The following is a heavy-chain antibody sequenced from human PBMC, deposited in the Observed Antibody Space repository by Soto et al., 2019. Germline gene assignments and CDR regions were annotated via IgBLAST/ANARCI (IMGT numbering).Heavy chain of an antibody. CDR1: GGSISSYY. Sequence: PSETLSLTCTVSGGSISSYYWSWIRQPPGKGLEWIGYIYYSGSTNYNPSLKSRVTISVDTSKNQFSLKLNSMTAADTAVYYCARHNYGSRRTYFAYWGQGTLVTVSS. D-gene: IGHD3-10*01. CDR2: IYYSGST. CDR3: ARHNYGSRRTYFAY. J-gene: IGHJ4*02. V-gene: IGHV4-59*08.